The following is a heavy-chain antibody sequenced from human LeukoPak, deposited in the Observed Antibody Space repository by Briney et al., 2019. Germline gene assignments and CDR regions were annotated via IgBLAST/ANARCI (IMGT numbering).Heavy chain of an antibody. CDR3: ARGGTGYYEGEAFDI. Sequence: SQTLSLTCAVSGGSISSGGYSWSWIRQPPGKGLEWIGYIYYSGSTYYNPSLKSRVTISVDTSKNQFSLKVNSMTAADTAVYYCARGGTGYYEGEAFDIWGQGTMVTVSS. CDR2: IYYSGST. V-gene: IGHV4-30-4*08. J-gene: IGHJ3*02. D-gene: IGHD3/OR15-3a*01. CDR1: GGSISSGGYS.